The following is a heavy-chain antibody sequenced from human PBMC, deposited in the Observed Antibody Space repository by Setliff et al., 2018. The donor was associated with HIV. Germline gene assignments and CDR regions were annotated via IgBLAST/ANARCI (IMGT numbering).Heavy chain of an antibody. V-gene: IGHV5-51*01. CDR1: GYTFTSYW. Sequence: GESLKISCKGSGYTFTSYWSGWVRQMPGKGLEWMGIIYPGDSDTEYSPSFQGQVTISADESVSTAYLQWSSLKASDTAVYYCARMVSDYEPLDYWGQGTLVTVSS. CDR3: ARMVSDYEPLDY. CDR2: IYPGDSDT. D-gene: IGHD5-12*01. J-gene: IGHJ4*02.